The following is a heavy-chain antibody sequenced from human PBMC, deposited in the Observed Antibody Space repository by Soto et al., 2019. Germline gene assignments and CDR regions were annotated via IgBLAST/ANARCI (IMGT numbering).Heavy chain of an antibody. CDR1: GGSFSGYY. Sequence: SETLSLTCAVYGGSFSGYYWSWIRQPPGKGLEWIGEINHSGSTNYNPSLKSRVTISVDTSKNQFSLKLSSVTAADTAVYYCARDGPAAMTGWFDPWGQGTLVTVSS. CDR3: ARDGPAAMTGWFDP. V-gene: IGHV4-34*01. D-gene: IGHD2-2*01. J-gene: IGHJ5*02. CDR2: INHSGST.